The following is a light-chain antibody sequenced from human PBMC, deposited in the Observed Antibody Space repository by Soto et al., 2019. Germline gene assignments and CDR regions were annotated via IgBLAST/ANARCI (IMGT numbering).Light chain of an antibody. J-gene: IGKJ2*01. CDR1: QHINIAY. Sequence: EVVLTQSPGTLSLSPGERATLSCRAGQHINIAYMAWYQQKPGQAPRLLIYGAFNRATGIPDRFSGSGFGNYFTITIRRVEPEYFAVYYCQQFRTSSYTFGQGTKLEIK. V-gene: IGKV3-20*01. CDR2: GAF. CDR3: QQFRTSSYT.